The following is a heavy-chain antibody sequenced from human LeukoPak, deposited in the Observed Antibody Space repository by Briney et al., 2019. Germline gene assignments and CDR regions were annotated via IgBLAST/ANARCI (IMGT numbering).Heavy chain of an antibody. Sequence: GGSLRLSCAASGFKFDDYTMHWVRRPPGKGLEWVSLVSWNSDHTSYADSVKGRFTISRDNSKNSLYLEMSSLRAEDTAVYYCASLHYDSSVFVDYWGQGTLVTVSS. CDR3: ASLHYDSSVFVDY. V-gene: IGHV3-43*01. J-gene: IGHJ4*02. CDR2: VSWNSDHT. CDR1: GFKFDDYT. D-gene: IGHD3-22*01.